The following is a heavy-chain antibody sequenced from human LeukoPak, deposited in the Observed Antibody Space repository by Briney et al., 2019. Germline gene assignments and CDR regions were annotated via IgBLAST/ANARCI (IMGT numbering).Heavy chain of an antibody. CDR2: ISGSGGST. V-gene: IGHV3-23*01. CDR3: AKDRGATGY. CDR1: GFTFSSYA. D-gene: IGHD1-26*01. Sequence: VGSLRLSCAASGFTFSSYAISWVRQAPGEGLEWVSAISGSGGSTYYADSVKGRLTISRDNSRTTLYLQMDSLRAEATAVYYCAKDRGATGYWGQGTLVTVSS. J-gene: IGHJ4*02.